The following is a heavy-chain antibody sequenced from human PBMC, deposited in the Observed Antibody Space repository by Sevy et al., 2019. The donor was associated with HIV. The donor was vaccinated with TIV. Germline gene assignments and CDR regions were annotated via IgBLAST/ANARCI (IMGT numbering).Heavy chain of an antibody. CDR2: ISSSSAYI. V-gene: IGHV3-21*01. CDR3: TRMWEVLAAPGAFDL. J-gene: IGHJ3*01. Sequence: GGSLRLSCVGSGFTFSQYSMHWVRQAPGKGLEWVASISSSSAYIYYVGSVKGRFTLSRDNAKNSLHLQMNSLRDEDTAVYYCTRMWEVLAAPGAFDLWGRGTMVTVSS. CDR1: GFTFSQYS. D-gene: IGHD2-2*01.